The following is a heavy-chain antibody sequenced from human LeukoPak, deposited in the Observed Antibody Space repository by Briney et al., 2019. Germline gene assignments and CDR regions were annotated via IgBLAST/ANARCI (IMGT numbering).Heavy chain of an antibody. V-gene: IGHV4-59*01. D-gene: IGHD2-15*01. CDR1: GGSISSYY. J-gene: IGHJ4*02. Sequence: SETLSLSCTVSGGSISSYYWRWIRQPPGKGLEWIGYIYYSGSTNYNPSLKSRVTISVDTSKNQFSLKLSSLTAADTAVYYCARGLIGYCSGGSCYRGYFDYWGQGTLGTVSS. CDR2: IYYSGST. CDR3: ARGLIGYCSGGSCYRGYFDY.